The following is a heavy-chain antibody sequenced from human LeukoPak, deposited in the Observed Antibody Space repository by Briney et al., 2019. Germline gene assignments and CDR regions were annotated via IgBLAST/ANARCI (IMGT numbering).Heavy chain of an antibody. CDR3: ARDQGRSGWRGFGYYYYMDV. V-gene: IGHV3-64*01. J-gene: IGHJ6*03. CDR1: GFTFSNYA. CDR2: ISSSGGST. Sequence: GGSLRLSCAASGFTFSNYAMHWVRQAPGKGLEYVSAISSSGGSTSYANSVKGRFIISRDNSKNTLYLQMGSLRAEDMAVYYCARDQGRSGWRGFGYYYYMDVWGKGTTVTVSS. D-gene: IGHD6-19*01.